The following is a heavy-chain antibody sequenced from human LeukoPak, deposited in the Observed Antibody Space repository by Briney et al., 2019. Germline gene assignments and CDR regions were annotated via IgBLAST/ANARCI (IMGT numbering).Heavy chain of an antibody. Sequence: ASVKVSCKASGYTFTSYGISWVRQAPGQGLEWMGWISAYNGNTNYAQKLQGRVTMTTDTSTSTAYMELRSLRSDDTAVYYCARDPAQWLGHNHHFDNWGQGTLVTVSS. CDR1: GYTFTSYG. V-gene: IGHV1-18*01. D-gene: IGHD6-19*01. J-gene: IGHJ4*02. CDR2: ISAYNGNT. CDR3: ARDPAQWLGHNHHFDN.